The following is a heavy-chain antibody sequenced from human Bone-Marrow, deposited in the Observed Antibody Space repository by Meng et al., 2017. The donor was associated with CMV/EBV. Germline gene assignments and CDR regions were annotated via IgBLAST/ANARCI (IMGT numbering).Heavy chain of an antibody. CDR3: ARVPILYYYYGMDV. D-gene: IGHD3-9*01. V-gene: IGHV1-46*01. CDR2: INPSGGST. Sequence: ASVKVSCKASGYSFSNFGIAWVRQAPGQGLEWMGIINPSGGSTSYAQKFQGRVTMTRDTSTSTVYMELSSLRSEDTAVYYCARVPILYYYYGMDVWGQGTTVTVSS. CDR1: GYSFSNFG. J-gene: IGHJ6*02.